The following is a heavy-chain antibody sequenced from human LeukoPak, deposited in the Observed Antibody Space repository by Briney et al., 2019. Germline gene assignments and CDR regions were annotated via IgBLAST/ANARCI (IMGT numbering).Heavy chain of an antibody. D-gene: IGHD6-13*01. V-gene: IGHV1-2*02. CDR3: ARDLRTSSWFPNCDF. CDR1: GYTFTDYH. J-gene: IGHJ4*02. Sequence: SVTVSCKASGYTFTDYHLHWVRQPPGQGLDWMGWISNNSGDTNYAQKFQGRVTMTRDTSISTASMELSRLESDDTAVYFCARDLRTSSWFPNCDFWGQGTLVTVPS. CDR2: ISNNSGDT.